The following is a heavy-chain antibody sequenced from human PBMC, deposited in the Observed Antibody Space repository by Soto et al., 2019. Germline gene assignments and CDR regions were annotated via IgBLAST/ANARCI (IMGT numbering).Heavy chain of an antibody. J-gene: IGHJ6*03. CDR3: ARKDSGYGDYMDV. Sequence: QVQLQESGPGLVKPSQTLSLTCTVSGGSISSGGYYWSWIRQHPGKGLEWIGYIYYMGSTYYNPSLKSRVTMSVDTSENQFSLRLSSVTAADTAVYYCARKDSGYGDYMDVWGKGTTVTVSS. V-gene: IGHV4-31*03. CDR1: GGSISSGGYY. D-gene: IGHD5-12*01. CDR2: IYYMGST.